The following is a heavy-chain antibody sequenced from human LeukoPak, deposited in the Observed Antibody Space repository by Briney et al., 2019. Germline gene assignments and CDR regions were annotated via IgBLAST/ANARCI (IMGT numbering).Heavy chain of an antibody. D-gene: IGHD4-17*01. V-gene: IGHV3-74*01. Sequence: GGSLRLSCAASGFTFSTYWMRWVRQAPGKGLVWVARIKGDGSSTIYADSVKGRFTISRDNSKNTLYLQTSSLRAEDTAVYYCARASTTVPNLLDHWGRGTLVTVSS. J-gene: IGHJ4*02. CDR1: GFTFSTYW. CDR3: ARASTTVPNLLDH. CDR2: IKGDGSST.